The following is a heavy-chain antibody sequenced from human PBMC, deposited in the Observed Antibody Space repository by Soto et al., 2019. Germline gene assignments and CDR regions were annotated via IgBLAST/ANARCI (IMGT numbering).Heavy chain of an antibody. CDR3: ARATLYGGSHLPPYYYYGMDV. V-gene: IGHV3-48*03. Sequence: GGSLRLSCAASGFTFSSYEMNWVRQAPGKGLEWVSYISSSGSTIYYADSVKGRFTISRDNAKNSLYLQMNSLRAEDTAVYYCARATLYGGSHLPPYYYYGMDVWGQGTTVTVSS. D-gene: IGHD4-17*01. J-gene: IGHJ6*02. CDR2: ISSSGSTI. CDR1: GFTFSSYE.